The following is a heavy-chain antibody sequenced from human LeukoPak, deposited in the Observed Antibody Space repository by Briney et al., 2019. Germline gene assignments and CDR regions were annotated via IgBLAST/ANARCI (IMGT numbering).Heavy chain of an antibody. CDR3: ARDLRPADY. CDR2: INDGGSGT. Sequence: GGSLRLSCAASGFTFSNYWMHWVRQAPGKGLVWVSRINDGGSGTNYADSVKGRFTISRDNTKNTLYLQMNSLRAEDTAVYYCARDLRPADYWGRGTLVTVSS. J-gene: IGHJ4*02. CDR1: GFTFSNYW. D-gene: IGHD6-25*01. V-gene: IGHV3-74*01.